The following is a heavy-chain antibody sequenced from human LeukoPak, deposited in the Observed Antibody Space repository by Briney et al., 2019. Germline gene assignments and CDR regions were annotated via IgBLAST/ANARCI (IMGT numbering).Heavy chain of an antibody. CDR2: VYSGSGGT. Sequence: GGSLRLSCAVGGFTLKSYTVTWVRQAPGRGLEWISDVYSGSGGTSYADSVKGRFTISKDDAKNTVFHQMDSLRAEDTALYYCAKDMLPDGVWNFDSWGQGILVTVSS. D-gene: IGHD2-8*01. CDR3: AKDMLPDGVWNFDS. V-gene: IGHV3-23*01. J-gene: IGHJ4*02. CDR1: GFTLKSYT.